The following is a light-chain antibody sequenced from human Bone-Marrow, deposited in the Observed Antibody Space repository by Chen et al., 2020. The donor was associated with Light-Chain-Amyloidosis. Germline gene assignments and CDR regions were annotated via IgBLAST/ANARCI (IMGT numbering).Light chain of an antibody. Sequence: IQMTQSPSALSAYVGDKITITCRASETITNWVAWYQQKPGKAPKLLIYDASTLHSGVPSRFSASGSGTDFTLTISSLQPEDFATYYCQQSYSTPRTFGQGTKLEIK. CDR3: QQSYSTPRT. CDR2: DAS. V-gene: IGKV1-39*01. J-gene: IGKJ2*01. CDR1: ETITNW.